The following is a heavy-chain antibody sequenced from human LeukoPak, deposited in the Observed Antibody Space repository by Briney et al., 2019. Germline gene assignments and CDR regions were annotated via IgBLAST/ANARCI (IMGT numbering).Heavy chain of an antibody. D-gene: IGHD6-19*01. Sequence: PGGSLRLPCAASGFTFSSYWMHWVRQAPGKGLVWVSRINTDGSSTSYADSVKGRFTISRDNAKNTLYLQMNSLRAEDTAVYYCAPEYSSSLDYWGQGTLVTVSS. CDR2: INTDGSST. CDR3: APEYSSSLDY. V-gene: IGHV3-74*01. CDR1: GFTFSSYW. J-gene: IGHJ4*02.